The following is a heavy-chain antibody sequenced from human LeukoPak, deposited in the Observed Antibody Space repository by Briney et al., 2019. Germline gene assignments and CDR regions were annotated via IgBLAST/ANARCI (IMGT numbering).Heavy chain of an antibody. D-gene: IGHD3-9*01. CDR1: GFTFSDYY. CDR2: ISSSGSTI. Sequence: GGSLRLSCAASGFTFSDYYMSWIRQAPGKGLEWVSYISSSGSTIYYADSVKGRFTISRDNAKNSLYLQMNSLRAEDTAVYYCARDRPSYFDWLYGAFDIWGQGTMVIVSA. V-gene: IGHV3-11*01. J-gene: IGHJ3*02. CDR3: ARDRPSYFDWLYGAFDI.